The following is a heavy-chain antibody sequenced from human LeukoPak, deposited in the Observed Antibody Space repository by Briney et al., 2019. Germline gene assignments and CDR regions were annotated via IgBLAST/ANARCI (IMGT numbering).Heavy chain of an antibody. J-gene: IGHJ6*03. CDR1: GYTFTSYG. CDR3: ARVDMVRGVQYYYYYYMDV. Sequence: ASVKVSCKASGYTFTSYGISWVRQAPGQGLEWMGWISAYNGNTNYAQKLQGRVTMTTDTSTSTAYMELRSLRSDDTAVYYCARVDMVRGVQYYYYYYMDVWGKGTTVTVSS. D-gene: IGHD3-10*01. V-gene: IGHV1-18*01. CDR2: ISAYNGNT.